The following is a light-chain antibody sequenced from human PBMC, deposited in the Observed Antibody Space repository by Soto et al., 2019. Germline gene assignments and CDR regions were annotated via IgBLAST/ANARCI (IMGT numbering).Light chain of an antibody. CDR1: QSVDSNY. Sequence: EIVLTQSAGTLSLSPREEATLSCRASQSVDSNYLAWYQQKPGQTPRLIIYGASGKADGIPHRFSGSGFGTDFTLTISKVEPEDFAVYYCQQYGTPRSVTFGQGTRLEIK. V-gene: IGKV3-20*01. J-gene: IGKJ5*01. CDR3: QQYGTPRSVT. CDR2: GAS.